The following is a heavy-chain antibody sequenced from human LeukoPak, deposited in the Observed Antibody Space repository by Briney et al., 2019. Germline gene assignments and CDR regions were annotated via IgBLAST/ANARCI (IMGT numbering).Heavy chain of an antibody. J-gene: IGHJ1*01. CDR3: ARPGSSSWEYFQH. V-gene: IGHV4-39*01. CDR2: IFYSGST. Sequence: SETLSLTCTASGGSISTSSYYWGWIRQPPGKGLEWIGSIFYSGSTDYNPSLKSRVTISVDTSKNQFSLKLSSVTAADTAVYYCARPGSSSWEYFQHWGQGTLVTVSS. CDR1: GGSISTSSYY. D-gene: IGHD6-13*01.